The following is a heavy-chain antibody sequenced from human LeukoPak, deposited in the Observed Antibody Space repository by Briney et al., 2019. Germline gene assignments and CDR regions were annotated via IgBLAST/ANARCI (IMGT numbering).Heavy chain of an antibody. D-gene: IGHD5-18*01. J-gene: IGHJ4*02. V-gene: IGHV4-61*02. Sequence: PSETLSLTCTVSGGSISSGSYYWSWIRQPAGKGLEWIGRIYTSGSTNYNPSLKSRVTISVDTSKNQFSLKLSSVTAADTAVYYCARGPSGGYGVPRDWGQGTLVTVSS. CDR1: GGSISSGSYY. CDR3: ARGPSGGYGVPRD. CDR2: IYTSGST.